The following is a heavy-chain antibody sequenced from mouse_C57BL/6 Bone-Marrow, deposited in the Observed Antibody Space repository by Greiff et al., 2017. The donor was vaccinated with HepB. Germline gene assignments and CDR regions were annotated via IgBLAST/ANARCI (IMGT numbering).Heavy chain of an antibody. V-gene: IGHV5-15*01. CDR2: ISNLAYSI. D-gene: IGHD1-1*01. CDR1: GFTFSDYG. J-gene: IGHJ1*03. CDR3: ARHRGTTVVGGYFDV. Sequence: EVQRAESGGGLVQPGGSLKLSCAASGFTFSDYGMAWVRQAPRKGPEWVAFISNLAYSIYYADTVTGRFTISRENAKNTLYLEMSSLRSEDTAMYYCARHRGTTVVGGYFDVWGTGTTVTVSS.